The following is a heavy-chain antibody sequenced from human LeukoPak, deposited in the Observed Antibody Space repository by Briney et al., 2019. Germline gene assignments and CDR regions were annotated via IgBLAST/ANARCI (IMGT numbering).Heavy chain of an antibody. CDR2: ISYDGSNK. CDR3: ARDIISPGVPAALDV. V-gene: IGHV3-30*04. Sequence: GRSLRLSCAASGFTFSSYAMHWVRQAPGKGLEWVAVISYDGSNKYYADSVKGRFTISRDNSKNTLYLQMNSLRAEDTAVYYCARDIISPGVPAALDVWGQGTTVTVSS. CDR1: GFTFSSYA. J-gene: IGHJ6*02. D-gene: IGHD2-2*01.